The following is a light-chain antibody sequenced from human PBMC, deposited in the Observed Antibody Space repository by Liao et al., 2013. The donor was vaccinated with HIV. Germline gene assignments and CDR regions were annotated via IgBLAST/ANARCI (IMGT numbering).Light chain of an antibody. Sequence: SFVLTQPPSVSVAPGKTARITCGGNNIGSKSVHWYQQKPGQAPVLVIYYDSDRPSGIPARFSGSNSGNTATLTISRVEAGDEADYYCQAWDSSTAVFGGGTKLTVL. CDR1: NIGSKS. CDR3: QAWDSSTAV. V-gene: IGLV3-21*01. J-gene: IGLJ3*02. CDR2: YDS.